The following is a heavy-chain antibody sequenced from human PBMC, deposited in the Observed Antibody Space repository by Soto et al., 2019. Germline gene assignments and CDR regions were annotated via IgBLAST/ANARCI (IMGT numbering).Heavy chain of an antibody. CDR2: INHSGST. CDR1: GGSFSGYY. CDR3: ARGSNNDYYDSSGYYHY. D-gene: IGHD3-22*01. J-gene: IGHJ4*02. V-gene: IGHV4-34*01. Sequence: NPSETLSLTCAVYGGSFSGYYWSWIRQPPGKGLEWIGEINHSGSTNYNPSLKSRVTISVDTSKNQFSLKLSSVTAADTAVYYCARGSNNDYYDSSGYYHYWGQGTLVTVSS.